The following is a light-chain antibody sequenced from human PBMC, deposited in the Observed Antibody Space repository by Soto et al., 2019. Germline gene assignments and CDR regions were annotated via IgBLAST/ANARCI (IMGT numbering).Light chain of an antibody. J-gene: IGKJ5*01. CDR3: QQYNNWPPIT. V-gene: IGKV3-15*01. CDR2: GAS. Sequence: EIVMTQSPATLSVSPGDRATLSCRASQSVSGNLAWYQQKPGQAPRLLIYGASTRATGIPARFSGSGSGTEFTLTISSLQPADFVVYYCQQYNNWPPITFGQGTRLEIK. CDR1: QSVSGN.